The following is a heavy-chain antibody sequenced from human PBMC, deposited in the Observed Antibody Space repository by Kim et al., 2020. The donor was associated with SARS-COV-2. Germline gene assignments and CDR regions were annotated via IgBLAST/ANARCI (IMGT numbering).Heavy chain of an antibody. V-gene: IGHV4-38-2*02. Sequence: SETLSLTCTVSGYSISSGYYWGWIRQPPGKGLEWIGSIYHSGSTYYNPSLKSRVTISVDTSKNQFSLKLSSVTAADTAVNYCAGLSGSYYDSSGYYDHF. J-gene: IGHJ4*01. D-gene: IGHD3-22*01. CDR1: GYSISSGYY. CDR2: IYHSGST. CDR3: AGLSGSYYDSSGYYDHF.